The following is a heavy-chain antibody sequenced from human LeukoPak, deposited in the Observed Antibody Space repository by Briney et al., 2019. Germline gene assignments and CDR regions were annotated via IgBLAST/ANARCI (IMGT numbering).Heavy chain of an antibody. CDR1: GGSMSSGDYY. CDR2: ISYSGRT. CDR3: VRETSSSAHY. J-gene: IGHJ4*02. D-gene: IGHD6-6*01. Sequence: SETLSLTCTVSGGSMSSGDYYWAWVRQPPRKGLEWIGSISYSGRTFYKPSLTSRVAISIDASKSQFSLRLSSVTAADTAVYYCVRETSSSAHYWGQGTLVTVSS. V-gene: IGHV4-39*07.